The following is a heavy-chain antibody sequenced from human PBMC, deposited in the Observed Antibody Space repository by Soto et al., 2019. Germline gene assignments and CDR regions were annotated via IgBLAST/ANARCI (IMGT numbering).Heavy chain of an antibody. Sequence: GGSVRLSCAASGFTFSSYGMHWVRQAPGKGLEWVAVISYDGSNKYYADSVKGRFTISRDNSKNTLYLQMNSLRAEDTAVYYCAKEIHVDTAYGMDVWGQGTTVTVSS. V-gene: IGHV3-30*18. CDR3: AKEIHVDTAYGMDV. J-gene: IGHJ6*02. D-gene: IGHD5-18*01. CDR2: ISYDGSNK. CDR1: GFTFSSYG.